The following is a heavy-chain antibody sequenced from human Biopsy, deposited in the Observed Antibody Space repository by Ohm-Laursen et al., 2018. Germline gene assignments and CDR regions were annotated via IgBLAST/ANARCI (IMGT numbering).Heavy chain of an antibody. J-gene: IGHJ5*02. Sequence: PTQTLTLTCTFSGFSLSTSGVGVGWIRQPPGKALEWLALIYWDDDKRYSPSLKSRLTITKDTSKKQVVLTMTNMDPVDTATYYCARLGSLQVKNWFDPWGQGTLVTVSS. CDR1: GFSLSTSGVG. V-gene: IGHV2-5*02. D-gene: IGHD2-21*01. CDR2: IYWDDDK. CDR3: ARLGSLQVKNWFDP.